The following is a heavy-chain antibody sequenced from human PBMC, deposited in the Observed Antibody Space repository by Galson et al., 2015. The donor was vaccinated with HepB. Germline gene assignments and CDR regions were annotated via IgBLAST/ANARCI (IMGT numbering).Heavy chain of an antibody. CDR1: GFTFDDYA. CDR3: AKDMAVTNYWYFDL. D-gene: IGHD4-11*01. Sequence: LRLSCAASGFTFDDYAMHWVRQAPGKGLEWVSGISWNSGSIGYADSVKGRFTISRDNAKNSLYLQMNSLRAKDTALYYCAKDMAVTNYWYFDLWGRGTLVTVSS. CDR2: ISWNSGSI. V-gene: IGHV3-9*01. J-gene: IGHJ2*01.